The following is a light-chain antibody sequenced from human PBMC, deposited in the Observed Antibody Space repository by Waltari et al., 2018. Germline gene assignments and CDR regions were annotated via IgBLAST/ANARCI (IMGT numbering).Light chain of an antibody. J-gene: IGLJ3*02. CDR2: ENN. Sequence: QSVLTQPPSVSAAPGQTVTISCSGISSNIGNTYVSWYQQLPGTAPKLLIHENNKLPSGNPDRFSGCKSGTSATLGITGVQTGDEADYYCGRWDSSLSVGVFGGGTKLTVL. CDR1: SSNIGNTY. CDR3: GRWDSSLSVGV. V-gene: IGLV1-51*02.